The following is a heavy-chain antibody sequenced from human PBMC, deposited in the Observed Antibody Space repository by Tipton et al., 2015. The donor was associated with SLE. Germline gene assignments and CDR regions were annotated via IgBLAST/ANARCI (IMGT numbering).Heavy chain of an antibody. Sequence: SLRLSCLASGFTVGSNFMSWVRQAPGKGPEWVSVINTDGGTYYAASVKGRFTVSRDISKNLLFLHMSGLRADDTAVYYCARETPRIIAAVFALWGQGTLVTVSS. J-gene: IGHJ4*02. D-gene: IGHD3-3*01. CDR2: INTDGGT. CDR1: GFTVGSNF. V-gene: IGHV3-66*01. CDR3: ARETPRIIAAVFAL.